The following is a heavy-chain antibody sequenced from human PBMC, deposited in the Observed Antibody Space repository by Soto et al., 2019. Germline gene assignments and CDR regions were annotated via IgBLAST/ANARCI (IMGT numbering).Heavy chain of an antibody. D-gene: IGHD6-13*01. Sequence: ASVKVSCKASGYTFTSYGISWVRQAPGQGLEWMGWISAYNGNTNYAQKLQGRVTMTTDTSTSTAYMELRSLRSDDTAVYYCARLNGSNWYDYHYYGMDVWGQGTTVTVSS. V-gene: IGHV1-18*04. J-gene: IGHJ6*02. CDR1: GYTFTSYG. CDR2: ISAYNGNT. CDR3: ARLNGSNWYDYHYYGMDV.